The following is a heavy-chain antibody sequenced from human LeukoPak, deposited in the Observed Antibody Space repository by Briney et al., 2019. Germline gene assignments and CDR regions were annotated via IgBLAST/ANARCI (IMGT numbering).Heavy chain of an antibody. J-gene: IGHJ4*02. CDR3: AKDLRPDY. V-gene: IGHV3-23*01. Sequence: GGSLRLSCAASGFTFSSSAMSWVRQVPGKGLEWVSGISASGGSTSYADSVRGRFTISRDNSKNTLYLQMNSLRAEDTAMYYCAKDLRPDYWGQGTLVTVSS. CDR1: GFTFSSSA. CDR2: ISASGGST. D-gene: IGHD3-9*01.